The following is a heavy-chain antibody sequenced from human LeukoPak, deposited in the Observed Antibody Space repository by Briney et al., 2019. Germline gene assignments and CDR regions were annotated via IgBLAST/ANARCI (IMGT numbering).Heavy chain of an antibody. CDR3: ARGVLLGYCSSTSCPTNIDY. CDR1: GGSISRDY. CDR2: IDYAGRT. Sequence: SETLSLTCTVSGGSISRDYWSWIRQPPGKGLEWIGYIDYAGRTNYNPSLKSRVTISVDRSKNQFSLKLSSVTAADTAVYYCARGVLLGYCSSTSCPTNIDYWGQGTLVTVSS. J-gene: IGHJ4*02. V-gene: IGHV4-59*12. D-gene: IGHD2-2*01.